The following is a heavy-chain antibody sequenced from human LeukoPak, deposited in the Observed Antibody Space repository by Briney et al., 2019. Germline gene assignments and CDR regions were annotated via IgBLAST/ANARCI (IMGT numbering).Heavy chain of an antibody. J-gene: IGHJ4*02. CDR3: ARDGTYTDLDPDFDI. CDR2: IREEGRKK. V-gene: IGHV3-7*04. D-gene: IGHD1-26*01. Sequence: GRSLSLSCAASVFTFRRFWMRCVRQAPGEGLEWVVNIREEGRKKYYVASVKCRFTNSRENANSSLYLEMNSLQAEDTAAVYCARDGTYTDLDPDFDIWGQGTLVTVSS. CDR1: VFTFRRFW.